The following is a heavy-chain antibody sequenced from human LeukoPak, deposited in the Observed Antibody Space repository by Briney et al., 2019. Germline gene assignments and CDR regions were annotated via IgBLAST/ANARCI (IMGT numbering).Heavy chain of an antibody. CDR3: ARDRAPVTMIRGAPGGFDP. D-gene: IGHD3-10*01. V-gene: IGHV4-59*11. Sequence: PSETLSHTCTVPGGSISSHFWSWIRQPPGKGLEWIGYMFYSGSTNYNPSLKSRVTISVDASKNQFSLKLTSVSAADTAVYYCARDRAPVTMIRGAPGGFDPWGQGTLVTVSS. CDR1: GGSISSHF. CDR2: MFYSGST. J-gene: IGHJ5*02.